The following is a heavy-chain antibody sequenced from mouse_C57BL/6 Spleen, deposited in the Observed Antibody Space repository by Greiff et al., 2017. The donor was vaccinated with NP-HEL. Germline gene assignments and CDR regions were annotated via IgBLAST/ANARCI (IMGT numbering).Heavy chain of an antibody. Sequence: EVQLQQSGPVLVKPGASVKMSCKASGYTFTDYYMNWVKQSHGKSLEWIGVINPYNGGTSYNQKFKGKATLTVDKSSSTAYMELNSLTSEDSAVYYCARWLRRYYYAMDYWGQGTSVTVSS. CDR2: INPYNGGT. V-gene: IGHV1-19*01. J-gene: IGHJ4*01. CDR1: GYTFTDYY. D-gene: IGHD2-2*01. CDR3: ARWLRRYYYAMDY.